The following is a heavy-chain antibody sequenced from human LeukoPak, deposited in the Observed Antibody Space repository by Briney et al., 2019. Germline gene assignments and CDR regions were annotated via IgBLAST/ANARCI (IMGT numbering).Heavy chain of an antibody. Sequence: ASVKVSCKASGYTFTGYYMHWVRPAPGQGLEWMGRINPNSGGTNYAQKFQGRVTMTRDTSISTAYMELSSLRSEDTAVYYCARGLVGGAGGTDYWGQGTLVTVSS. CDR2: INPNSGGT. CDR1: GYTFTGYY. CDR3: ARGLVGGAGGTDY. V-gene: IGHV1-2*06. J-gene: IGHJ4*02. D-gene: IGHD3-16*01.